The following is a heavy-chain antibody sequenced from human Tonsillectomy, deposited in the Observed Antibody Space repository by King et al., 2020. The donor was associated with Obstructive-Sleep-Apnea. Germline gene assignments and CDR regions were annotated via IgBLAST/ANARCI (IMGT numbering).Heavy chain of an antibody. Sequence: VQLVESGGGVVQPGRSLRLSCVASGFTFNNYAMHWVRQAPGKGLEWVALISYDVSNKYYADSVKGRFTTSRDTSKNTLSLQMNGLGTEDTAVYYCARDIPHNGDDGSGMDVWGQGTTVTVSS. J-gene: IGHJ6*02. CDR1: GFTFNNYA. V-gene: IGHV3-30*04. CDR3: ARDIPHNGDDGSGMDV. CDR2: ISYDVSNK. D-gene: IGHD4-17*01.